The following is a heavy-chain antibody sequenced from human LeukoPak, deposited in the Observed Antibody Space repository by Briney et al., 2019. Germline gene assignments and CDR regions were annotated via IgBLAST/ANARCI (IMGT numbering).Heavy chain of an antibody. Sequence: PGGSLRLSCAASGFTFSNYEMKWVHQAPGEGLEWVSYIGSSGTLMYYADSVKGRFTISRDNAKNSLYLQMNSLRAEDTAVYYCARGWAGNYWGQGTLVTVSS. D-gene: IGHD6-19*01. CDR3: ARGWAGNY. V-gene: IGHV3-48*03. J-gene: IGHJ4*02. CDR1: GFTFSNYE. CDR2: IGSSGTLM.